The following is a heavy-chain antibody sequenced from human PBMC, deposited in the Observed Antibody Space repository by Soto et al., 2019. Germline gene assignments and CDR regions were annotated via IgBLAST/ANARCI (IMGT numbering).Heavy chain of an antibody. J-gene: IGHJ4*02. CDR2: INHSGST. CDR3: ARVLKYCSSTSCYLLVY. D-gene: IGHD2-2*01. Sequence: PSETLSLTCAVYGGSFSGYYWSWIRQPPGKGLEWIGEINHSGSTNYNPSLKSRVTISVDTSKNQFSLKLSSVTAADTAVYYCARVLKYCSSTSCYLLVYWGQGTLVTVSS. V-gene: IGHV4-34*01. CDR1: GGSFSGYY.